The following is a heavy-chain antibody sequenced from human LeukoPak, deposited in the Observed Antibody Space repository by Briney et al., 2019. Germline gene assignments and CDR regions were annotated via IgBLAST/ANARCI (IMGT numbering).Heavy chain of an antibody. CDR3: ARDAPVALIFDY. CDR2: INHSGST. J-gene: IGHJ4*02. CDR1: GGSFSGYY. Sequence: SETLSLTCAAYGGSFSGYYWSWIRQPPGKGLEWIGEINHSGSTNYNPSLKSRVTISVDTSKNQFSLKLSSVTAADTAVYYCARDAPVALIFDYWGQGTLVTVSS. D-gene: IGHD2-15*01. V-gene: IGHV4-34*01.